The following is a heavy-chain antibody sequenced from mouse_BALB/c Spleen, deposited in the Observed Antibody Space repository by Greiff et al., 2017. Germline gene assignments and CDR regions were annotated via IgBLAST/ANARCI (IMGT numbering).Heavy chain of an antibody. V-gene: IGHV14-1*02. CDR3: IYYDREGVY. Sequence: EVQLQQSGAELVRPGALVKLSCKASGFNIKDYYMHWVKQRPEQGLEWIGRIDPANGNTKYDPKFQGKATITADTSSNTAYLQLSSLTSEDTAVYYCIYYDREGVYWGQGTTLTVSS. CDR1: GFNIKDYY. CDR2: IDPANGNT. D-gene: IGHD2-4*01. J-gene: IGHJ2*01.